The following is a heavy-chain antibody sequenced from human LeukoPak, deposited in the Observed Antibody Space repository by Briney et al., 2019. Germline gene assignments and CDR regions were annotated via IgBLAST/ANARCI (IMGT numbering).Heavy chain of an antibody. J-gene: IGHJ6*02. CDR2: ISANNGNT. D-gene: IGHD1-26*01. V-gene: IGHV1-18*01. CDR1: GYTFTNYG. CDR3: ARISLGAIWGYYYGMDV. Sequence: ASVKVSCKASGYTFTNYGISWVRQAPGQGLEWMGWISANNGNTNFAQELQGRVTMTTDTSTSTAYMELSSLRSEDTAVFYCARISLGAIWGYYYGMDVWGQGTTVTVSS.